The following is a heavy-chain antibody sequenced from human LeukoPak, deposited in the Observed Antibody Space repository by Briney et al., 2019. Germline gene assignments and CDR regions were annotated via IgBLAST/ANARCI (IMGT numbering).Heavy chain of an antibody. CDR2: IRKDGSDK. J-gene: IGHJ4*02. V-gene: IGHV3-30*02. CDR3: AKDSNWAFDY. D-gene: IGHD3-16*01. CDR1: GFTFSRNG. Sequence: GGSLRLSCGASGFTFSRNGMQWVRQVRGKGLEWVTYIRKDGSDKYYADSVKARFTISRDSSKNMVYLQMNSLRVEDTALYYCAKDSNWAFDYWGQGTLVRVSS.